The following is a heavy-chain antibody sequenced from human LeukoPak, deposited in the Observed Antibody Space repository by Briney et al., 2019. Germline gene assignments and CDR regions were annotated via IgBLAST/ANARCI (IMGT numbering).Heavy chain of an antibody. V-gene: IGHV7-4-1*02. CDR1: GDTFSSFA. CDR2: IHPSTGNP. J-gene: IGHJ4*02. CDR3: ARAYQRLGQLSLPDY. D-gene: IGHD3-16*02. Sequence: ASVKVSCRASGDTFSSFAVSWVRQAPGQGLEWMGWIHPSTGNPTYAQAFTGRFVFSLDTSVSTTYLQISSLKTEDTAVYYCARAYQRLGQLSLPDYWGQGTLVTVSS.